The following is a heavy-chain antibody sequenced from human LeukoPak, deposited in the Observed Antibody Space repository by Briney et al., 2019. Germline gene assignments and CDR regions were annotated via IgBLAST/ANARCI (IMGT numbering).Heavy chain of an antibody. CDR1: GFTVSSNY. J-gene: IGHJ4*02. Sequence: PGGSLRLSCAASGFTVSSNYMSWVRQAPGKGLEWVSVIYSGGSTYYADSVKGRFTIPRDNSKKTLYLQMNSLRAEDTAVYYCARDLTAYFDYWGQGTLVTVSS. V-gene: IGHV3-66*01. CDR2: IYSGGST. CDR3: ARDLTAYFDY. D-gene: IGHD3-16*01.